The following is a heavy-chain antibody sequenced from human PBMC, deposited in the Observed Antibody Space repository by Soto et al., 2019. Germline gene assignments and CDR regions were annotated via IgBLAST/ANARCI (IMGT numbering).Heavy chain of an antibody. D-gene: IGHD6-13*01. CDR1: GFSLTTRGMT. V-gene: IGHV2-5*01. J-gene: IGHJ4*02. CDR2: ST. Sequence: QITLKESGPTLVQPTQTLTLTCTVSGFSLTTRGMTLGWIRQPPGRAPEWLALSTQYSPSLQSRLTFTKDTSKNQVVLTMTNMDPVDTATYYCTLRQDTSRGPIHWGQGIMVTVSS. CDR3: TLRQDTSRGPIH.